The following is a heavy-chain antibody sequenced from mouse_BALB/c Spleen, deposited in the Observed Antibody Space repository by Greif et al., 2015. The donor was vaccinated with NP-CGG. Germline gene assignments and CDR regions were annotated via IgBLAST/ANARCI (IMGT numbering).Heavy chain of an antibody. CDR1: GFTFSSYA. D-gene: IGHD2-1*01. Sequence: EVKLEESGGGLVKPGGSLKLPCAASGFTFSSYAMSWVRQTPEKRLEWVASISSGGSTYYPDSVKGRFTISRDNARNILYLQMSSLRSEDTAMYYCARVYYGNFYWYFDVWGAGTTVTVSS. J-gene: IGHJ1*01. CDR3: ARVYYGNFYWYFDV. V-gene: IGHV5-6-5*01. CDR2: ISSGGST.